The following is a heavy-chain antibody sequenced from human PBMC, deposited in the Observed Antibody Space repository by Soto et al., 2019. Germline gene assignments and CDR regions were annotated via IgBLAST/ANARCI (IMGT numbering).Heavy chain of an antibody. CDR2: VRGDFVTT. D-gene: IGHD1-26*01. Sequence: PGGSLRLSCATSGLTFSDHALHCVRQAPGEGLEWVSVVRGDFVTTPYADSVKGRFTISIDKSKNTLYLQMDSLRAEDTAIYYCVKEGKMGVEGFDFWGQGTLVTVSS. J-gene: IGHJ4*02. V-gene: IGHV3-23*01. CDR1: GLTFSDHA. CDR3: VKEGKMGVEGFDF.